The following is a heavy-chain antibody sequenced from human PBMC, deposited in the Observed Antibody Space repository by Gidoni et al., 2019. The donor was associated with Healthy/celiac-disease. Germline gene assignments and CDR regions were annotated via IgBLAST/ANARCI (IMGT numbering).Heavy chain of an antibody. CDR1: GFTFSSYA. CDR3: AVILERHFVQPGSFDY. J-gene: IGHJ4*02. D-gene: IGHD1-1*01. Sequence: EVQLLESGGGLVQPGGSLRLSCAASGFTFSSYAMGWVRQAPGKGLEWVSAISGSGGSTYYADSVKGRFTISRDNSKNTLYLQMNSLRAEDTAVYYCAVILERHFVQPGSFDYWGQGTLVTVSS. CDR2: ISGSGGST. V-gene: IGHV3-23*01.